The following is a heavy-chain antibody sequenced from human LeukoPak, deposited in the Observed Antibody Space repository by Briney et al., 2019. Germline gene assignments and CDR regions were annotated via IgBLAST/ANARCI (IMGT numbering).Heavy chain of an antibody. CDR2: VNRDGSET. CDR3: AKDCVSSGWWGSTYYYGMDV. Sequence: TGGSLRLSCAASGFALSSHWMTWVRQVPGRGPEWVTNVNRDGSETYYLDSVKGRFTISKDNAKNSLYLQMNSLRAEDTAVYYCAKDCVSSGWWGSTYYYGMDVWGQGTTVTVSS. V-gene: IGHV3-7*01. CDR1: GFALSSHW. J-gene: IGHJ6*02. D-gene: IGHD6-19*01.